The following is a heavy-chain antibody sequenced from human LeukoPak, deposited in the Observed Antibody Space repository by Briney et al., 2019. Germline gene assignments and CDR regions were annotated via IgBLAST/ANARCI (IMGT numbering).Heavy chain of an antibody. CDR1: GDTFTSYY. J-gene: IGHJ4*02. CDR2: INPSGGST. Sequence: GASAKVSCRASGDTFTSYYMHWVGRAPGEGVEWMGLINPSGGSTSYAQTFQGRVTITRDISTNTVYMELSSLRSEDTAVYSCAKSLVGTTYFDYWGQGALVTVSS. CDR3: AKSLVGTTYFDY. V-gene: IGHV1-46*03. D-gene: IGHD1-26*01.